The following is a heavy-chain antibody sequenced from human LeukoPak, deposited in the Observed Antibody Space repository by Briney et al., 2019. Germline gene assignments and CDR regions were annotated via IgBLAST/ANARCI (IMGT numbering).Heavy chain of an antibody. CDR3: ARDPIPHYYGSGSYYNYGMDV. D-gene: IGHD3-10*01. CDR2: IIPIFGTA. V-gene: IGHV1-69*06. J-gene: IGHJ6*04. CDR1: GGTFSSYA. Sequence: GASVKVSCKASGGTFSSYAISWVRQAPGQGLEWMGGIIPIFGTANYAQKFQGRVTITADKSTSTAYMELSSLRSEDTAVYYCARDPIPHYYGSGSYYNYGMDVWGEGTTVTVSS.